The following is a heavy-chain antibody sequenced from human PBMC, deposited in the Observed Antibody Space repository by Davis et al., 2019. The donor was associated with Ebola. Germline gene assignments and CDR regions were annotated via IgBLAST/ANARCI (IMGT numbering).Heavy chain of an antibody. J-gene: IGHJ4*02. Sequence: GESLKISCAASGFTFSSYGMHWVRQAPGKGLEWVAVISYDGSNKYYADSVKGRFTISRDNSKNTLYLQMNSLRAEDTAVYYCARLEAYYYDSSGYGRYNYFDYWGQGTLVTVSS. CDR1: GFTFSSYG. CDR2: ISYDGSNK. D-gene: IGHD3-22*01. CDR3: ARLEAYYYDSSGYGRYNYFDY. V-gene: IGHV3-30*03.